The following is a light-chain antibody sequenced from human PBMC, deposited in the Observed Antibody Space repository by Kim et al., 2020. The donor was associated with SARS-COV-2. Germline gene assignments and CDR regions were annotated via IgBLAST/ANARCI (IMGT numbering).Light chain of an antibody. J-gene: IGKJ3*01. CDR3: QQYGSSFT. CDR2: GAS. CDR1: RSVSSSY. Sequence: LSPGERAPLPCRASRSVSSSYLAWYQQKPGQAPRLLIYGASSRATGIPDRFSGSGSGTDFTLTISRLDPEDFAVYYCQQYGSSFTFGPGTKVDIK. V-gene: IGKV3-20*01.